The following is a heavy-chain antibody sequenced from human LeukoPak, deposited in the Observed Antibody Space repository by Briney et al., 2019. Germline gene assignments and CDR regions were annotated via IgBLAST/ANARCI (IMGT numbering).Heavy chain of an antibody. V-gene: IGHV3-48*03. CDR2: ISGISGSTI. CDR3: ARGGVGYGGEHMDV. J-gene: IGHJ6*03. D-gene: IGHD3-16*01. Sequence: PGGSLRLSCAASGFTFSSYEMNWVRQAPGKGLEWVSYISGISGSTIYYADSVKGRFTVSRDNAKNSLYLQMNSLRAEDTAVYYCARGGVGYGGEHMDVWGKGTTVTVSS. CDR1: GFTFSSYE.